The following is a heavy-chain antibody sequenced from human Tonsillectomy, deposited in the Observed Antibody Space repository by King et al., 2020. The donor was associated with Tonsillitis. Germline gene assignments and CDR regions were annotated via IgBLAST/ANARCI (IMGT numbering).Heavy chain of an antibody. V-gene: IGHV1-46*03. J-gene: IGHJ4*02. Sequence: QLVQSGAEVKKPGASVKVSCKTSGYTFTSSYIHWVRQAPGLGLEWMGIINPSVGKPSFARKFQGRVSMTRDTSTSTIYMELSSLRSEDTAVYYCARGYSTTSFDYWGQGTLVTVAS. CDR2: INPSVGKP. D-gene: IGHD2-2*01. CDR1: GYTFTSSY. CDR3: ARGYSTTSFDY.